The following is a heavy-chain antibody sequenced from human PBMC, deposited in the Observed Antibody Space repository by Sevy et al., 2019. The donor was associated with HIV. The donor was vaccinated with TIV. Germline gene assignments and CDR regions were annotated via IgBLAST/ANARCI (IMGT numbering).Heavy chain of an antibody. V-gene: IGHV3-30*02. J-gene: IGHJ4*02. CDR2: IQYDGSNK. CDR3: GKEGGGEGGDH. Sequence: GGSLRLSCAASGFSFSSYGMHWVRQAPGKGLEWMSYIQYDGSNKDYEDSVKGRFTISRDNCKNRLYLQMNSLRVEDTAVFCSGKEGGGEGGDHWGQGTLVTVSS. D-gene: IGHD2-21*01. CDR1: GFSFSSYG.